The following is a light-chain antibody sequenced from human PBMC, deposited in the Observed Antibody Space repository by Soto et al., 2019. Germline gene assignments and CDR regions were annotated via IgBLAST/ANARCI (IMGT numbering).Light chain of an antibody. J-gene: IGKJ1*01. Sequence: EIVMTQSPDTLSVSPGERATLSCRASQSVSTNLAWYQQKPGQAPRLLLYGASTRATGIPARFSGSGSGTEFTLTISSLQSEDFAVYYCLQYSDWLRTFGQVAKVEIK. CDR3: LQYSDWLRT. CDR2: GAS. V-gene: IGKV3-15*01. CDR1: QSVSTN.